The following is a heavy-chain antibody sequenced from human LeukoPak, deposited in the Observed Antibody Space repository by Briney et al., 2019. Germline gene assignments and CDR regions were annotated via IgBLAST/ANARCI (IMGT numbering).Heavy chain of an antibody. CDR2: ISAYNGNT. CDR3: ARYIVAAGFDP. CDR1: GYTFTSYG. J-gene: IGHJ5*02. D-gene: IGHD5-12*01. Sequence: GASVKVSFKACGYTFTSYGISWVRQAPGQGLEWMGCISAYNGNTNYAQKLQGRVTMTTDTSTSTAYMELRSLRSDDTAVYYCARYIVAAGFDPWGQGTLVTVSS. V-gene: IGHV1-18*04.